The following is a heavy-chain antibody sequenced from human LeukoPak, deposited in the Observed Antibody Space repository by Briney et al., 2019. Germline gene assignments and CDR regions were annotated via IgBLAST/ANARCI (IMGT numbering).Heavy chain of an antibody. V-gene: IGHV3-72*01. Sequence: GGSLRLSCAASGFTFSDHYMDWVRQAPGKGLEWLARSRDKAKSYSTEHAASVKGRFTISRDNSKNSLYLQMNSLKTEDTAVYYCARRSNSYYTFDVWGQGTLVTVSS. CDR2: SRDKAKSYST. J-gene: IGHJ4*02. D-gene: IGHD1-26*01. CDR3: ARRSNSYYTFDV. CDR1: GFTFSDHY.